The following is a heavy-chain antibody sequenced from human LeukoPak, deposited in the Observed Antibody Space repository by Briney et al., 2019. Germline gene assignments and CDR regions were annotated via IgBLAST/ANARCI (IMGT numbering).Heavy chain of an antibody. V-gene: IGHV1-18*01. J-gene: IGHJ4*02. Sequence: ASVTVSCKASGYTFTSYGISWVRQAPGQGLEWMGWISAYNGNTNYAQKLQGRVTMTTDTSTSTAYMELRSLRSDDTAVYYCARAVGKQLVRNYFDYWGQGTLVTVSS. CDR2: ISAYNGNT. D-gene: IGHD6-6*01. CDR1: GYTFTSYG. CDR3: ARAVGKQLVRNYFDY.